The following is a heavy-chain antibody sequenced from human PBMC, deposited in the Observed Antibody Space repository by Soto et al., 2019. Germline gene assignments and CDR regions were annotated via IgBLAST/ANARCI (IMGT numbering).Heavy chain of an antibody. CDR2: ISGSGGST. Sequence: GGSLRLSCAASGFTFSSYAMSWVRQAPGKGLEWVSAISGSGGSTYYADSVKGRFTISRDNSKNTLYLQMNSLRAEDTAVYYCAKAALSAYYYDSSGSGQGYFDYWGQGTLVTVSS. J-gene: IGHJ4*02. CDR1: GFTFSSYA. V-gene: IGHV3-23*01. D-gene: IGHD3-22*01. CDR3: AKAALSAYYYDSSGSGQGYFDY.